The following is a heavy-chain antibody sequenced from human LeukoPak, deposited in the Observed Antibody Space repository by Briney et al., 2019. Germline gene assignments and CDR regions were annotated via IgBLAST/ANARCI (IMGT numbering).Heavy chain of an antibody. CDR1: GYTLTELS. J-gene: IGHJ4*02. D-gene: IGHD6-13*01. Sequence: GASVKVSCKVSGYTLTELSMHWVRQAPGKGLEWMGGFDPEDGVTIYAQKFQGRVTMTEDTSTDTAYMELSSLRSEDTAVYYCATSRDLSWYWYYFDYWGQGTLVTVSS. V-gene: IGHV1-24*01. CDR2: FDPEDGVT. CDR3: ATSRDLSWYWYYFDY.